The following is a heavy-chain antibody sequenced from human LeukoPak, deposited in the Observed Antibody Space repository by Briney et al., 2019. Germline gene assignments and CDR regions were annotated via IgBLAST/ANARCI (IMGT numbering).Heavy chain of an antibody. D-gene: IGHD3-22*01. V-gene: IGHV1-69*04. CDR3: ARDCPNYDSSGYYFDY. J-gene: IGHJ4*02. CDR2: IIPILGIA. Sequence: SVKVSCKASGGTFSSYTISWVRQAPGQGLEWMGRIIPILGIANYAQKFQGRVTITADKSTSTAYMELSSLRSEDTAVYYSARDCPNYDSSGYYFDYWGQGTLVTVSS. CDR1: GGTFSSYT.